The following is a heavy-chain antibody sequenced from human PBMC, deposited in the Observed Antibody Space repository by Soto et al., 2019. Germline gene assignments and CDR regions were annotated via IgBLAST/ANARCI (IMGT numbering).Heavy chain of an antibody. D-gene: IGHD3-10*01. CDR1: GVTHSSDY. CDR2: IYSGGST. CDR3: ARGTLNYYFDY. Sequence: PGGSRRLPCAASGVTHSSDYMSWVRQAPGKGLEWVSVIYSGGSTYYADSVKGRVSISRDNSKNTLYLQMNSLRAEDTAVYYCARGTLNYYFDYWGQGTLVTVSS. V-gene: IGHV3-53*01. J-gene: IGHJ4*02.